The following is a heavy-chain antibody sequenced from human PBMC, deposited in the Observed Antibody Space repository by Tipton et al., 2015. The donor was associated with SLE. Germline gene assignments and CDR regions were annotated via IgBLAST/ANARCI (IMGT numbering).Heavy chain of an antibody. J-gene: IGHJ6*02. CDR3: AAQHYYDSSGYGVYYGMDV. CDR1: GFTFSSYS. V-gene: IGHV3-21*01. Sequence: SLRLSCAASGFTFSSYSMNWVRQAPGKGLEWVSSISSSSSYIYYADSVKGRFTISRDNAKNSLYLQMNSLRAEDTAVYYCAAQHYYDSSGYGVYYGMDVWGQGTTVTVSS. D-gene: IGHD3-22*01. CDR2: ISSSSSYI.